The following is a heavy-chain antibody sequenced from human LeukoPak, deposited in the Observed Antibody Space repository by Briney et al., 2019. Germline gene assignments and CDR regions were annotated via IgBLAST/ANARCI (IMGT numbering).Heavy chain of an antibody. CDR2: ISSSGSTI. CDR3: ARGGHYYGSGEPFDP. J-gene: IGHJ5*02. D-gene: IGHD3-10*01. Sequence: PGGSLRLSCAASGFTFTDYWMNWVRQAPGKGLEWVSYISSSGSTIYYADSVKGRFTISRDNAKNSLYLQMSSLRAEDTAVYYRARGGHYYGSGEPFDPWGQGTLVTVSS. CDR1: GFTFTDYW. V-gene: IGHV3-48*04.